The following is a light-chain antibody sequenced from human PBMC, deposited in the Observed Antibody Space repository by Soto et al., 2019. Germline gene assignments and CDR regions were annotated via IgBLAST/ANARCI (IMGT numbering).Light chain of an antibody. V-gene: IGLV1-44*01. CDR1: NSNIGSHV. CDR3: AAWDGSLQSWV. Sequence: QSVLTQPPSASGAPGQRVTISCSGSNSNIGSHVVNWYQQVPGTAPKLLIYTNNQRPSGVPDRFSDSKSGTSASLAISGLQSEDEADYYCAAWDGSLQSWVFGGGTKLTVL. J-gene: IGLJ3*02. CDR2: TNN.